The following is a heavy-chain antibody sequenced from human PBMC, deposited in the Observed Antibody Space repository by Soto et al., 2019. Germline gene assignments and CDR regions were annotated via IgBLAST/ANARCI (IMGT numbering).Heavy chain of an antibody. CDR2: IYPGDSRT. Sequence: PGESLKISCQGSAYIFSTYWIGWVRQMPGQGLEWVGVIYPGDSRTRYSPPFQGQVTISADKSISTAYLQWSSLKASDTAIYYCARPPRGAGNTPDAFDIWGQGTMVTVSS. CDR3: ARPPRGAGNTPDAFDI. CDR1: AYIFSTYW. V-gene: IGHV5-51*01. D-gene: IGHD1-26*01. J-gene: IGHJ3*02.